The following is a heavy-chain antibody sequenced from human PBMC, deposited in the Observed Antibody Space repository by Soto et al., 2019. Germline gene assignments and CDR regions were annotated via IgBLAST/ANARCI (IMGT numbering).Heavy chain of an antibody. CDR3: ARDPPYYYDSSGYYYPYYFDY. D-gene: IGHD3-22*01. V-gene: IGHV3-48*03. CDR2: ISSSGSTI. CDR1: GFTFSSYE. Sequence: GGSLRLSCAASGFTFSSYEMNWVRQAPGKGLEWVSYISSSGSTIYYADSVKGRFTISRDNAKNSLYLQMNSLRAEDTAVYYCARDPPYYYDSSGYYYPYYFDYWGQGTLVTVSS. J-gene: IGHJ4*02.